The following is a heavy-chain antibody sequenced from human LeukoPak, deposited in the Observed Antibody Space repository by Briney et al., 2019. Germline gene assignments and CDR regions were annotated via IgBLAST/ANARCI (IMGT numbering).Heavy chain of an antibody. CDR2: INHSGST. CDR1: GGSFSGYY. D-gene: IGHD1-26*01. CDR3: ARGRSKVGTFDP. Sequence: PSETLSLTCAVYGGSFSGYYWSWIRQPPGKGLERIGEINHSGSTNYNPSLKSRVTISVDTSKNQFSLKLSSVTAADTAVYYCARGRSKVGTFDPWGQGTLVTVSS. J-gene: IGHJ5*02. V-gene: IGHV4-34*01.